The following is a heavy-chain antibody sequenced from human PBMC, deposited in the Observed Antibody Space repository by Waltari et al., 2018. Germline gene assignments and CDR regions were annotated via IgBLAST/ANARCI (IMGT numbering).Heavy chain of an antibody. Sequence: QVQLQASGPGLVKPSETLSLTCTVSGGSISSYHWPWIRQPPGKGLVWIGYISYSGSTNYNPSLKSRVTISVDTSKNQFSLKLSSVTAADTAMYYCARGEFDFWSGGYYYYGMDVWGQGTTVTVSS. D-gene: IGHD3-3*01. J-gene: IGHJ6*02. V-gene: IGHV4-59*01. CDR2: ISYSGST. CDR3: ARGEFDFWSGGYYYYGMDV. CDR1: GGSISSYH.